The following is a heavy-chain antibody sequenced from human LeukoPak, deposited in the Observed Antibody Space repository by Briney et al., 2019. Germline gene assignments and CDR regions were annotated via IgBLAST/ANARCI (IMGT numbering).Heavy chain of an antibody. D-gene: IGHD1-14*01. Sequence: GGSLRLSCAASGFTFSTYGMNWVRQAPGKGLEWVSYIGSGSTTIYYADSVKGRFTISRDNAKNSLYLQMNSLRADDTAVYYCARETVNWFDPWGQGTLVTVSS. CDR2: IGSGSTTI. V-gene: IGHV3-48*04. CDR1: GFTFSTYG. CDR3: ARETVNWFDP. J-gene: IGHJ5*02.